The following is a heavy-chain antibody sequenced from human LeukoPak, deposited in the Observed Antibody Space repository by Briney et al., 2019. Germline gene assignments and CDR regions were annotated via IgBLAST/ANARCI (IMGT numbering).Heavy chain of an antibody. CDR1: GFTFNSYA. CDR3: ARVQPDNNDEYNWFDP. V-gene: IGHV3-23*01. D-gene: IGHD1-1*01. CDR2: ISGTSGTT. Sequence: PGGSLRLSCAASGFTFNSYAMTWVRQGAGRGLEWASTISGTSGTTNYADSVEGRFSISRDDSKNTLYLQMTSLRVEDTAVYFCARVQPDNNDEYNWFDPWGQGTQVTVSS. J-gene: IGHJ5*02.